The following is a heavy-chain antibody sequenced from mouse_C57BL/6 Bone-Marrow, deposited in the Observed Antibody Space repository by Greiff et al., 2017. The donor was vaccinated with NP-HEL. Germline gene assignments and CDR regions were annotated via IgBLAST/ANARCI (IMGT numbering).Heavy chain of an antibody. Sequence: VKLLQPGAELVKPGASVKLSCKASGYTFTSYWMHWVKQRPGRGLEWIGRIDPNSGGTKYNEKFKSKATLTVDKPSSTAYMQLSSLTSEDSAVYYCASGALTGWFAYWGQGTLVTVSA. J-gene: IGHJ3*01. D-gene: IGHD4-1*01. V-gene: IGHV1-72*01. CDR3: ASGALTGWFAY. CDR1: GYTFTSYW. CDR2: IDPNSGGT.